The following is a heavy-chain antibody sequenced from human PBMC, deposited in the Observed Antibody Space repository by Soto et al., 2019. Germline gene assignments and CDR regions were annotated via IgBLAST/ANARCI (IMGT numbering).Heavy chain of an antibody. J-gene: IGHJ6*02. D-gene: IGHD3-9*01. V-gene: IGHV5-10-1*01. CDR2: IDPSDSYT. Sequence: PGESLKISCKGSGYSFTSYWISWVRQMPGKDLEWMGRIDPSDSYTNYSPSFQGHVTISADKSISTAYLQWSSLKASDTAMYYCARLGFEYDTLTAYYNVHHYYGLDVWGQGTSVTVSS. CDR1: GYSFTSYW. CDR3: ARLGFEYDTLTAYYNVHHYYGLDV.